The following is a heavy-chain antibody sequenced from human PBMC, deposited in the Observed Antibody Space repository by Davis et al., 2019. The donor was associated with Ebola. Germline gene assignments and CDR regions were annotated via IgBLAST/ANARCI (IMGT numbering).Heavy chain of an antibody. V-gene: IGHV4-34*01. CDR1: GGSFSGYY. CDR3: ARASSITMRYFDL. CDR2: INHSGST. J-gene: IGHJ2*01. D-gene: IGHD3-22*01. Sequence: PSETLSLTCAVYGGSFSGYYWSWIRQPPGKGLEWIGEINHSGSTNYNPSLKSRVTISVDTSKNQFSLKLSSVTAADTAVYYCARASSITMRYFDLWGRGTLVTVSS.